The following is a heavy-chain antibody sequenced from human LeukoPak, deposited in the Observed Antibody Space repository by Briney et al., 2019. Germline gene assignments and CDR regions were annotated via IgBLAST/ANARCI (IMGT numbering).Heavy chain of an antibody. J-gene: IGHJ4*02. CDR3: ARLSPAGYLDY. CDR2: IYYSGST. V-gene: IGHV4-59*08. CDR1: GGSISSYY. Sequence: SETLSLTCTVSGGSISSYYWSWIRQPPGKGLEWIGYIYYSGSTNYNPSLKSRVTISVDTSKNQFSLKLSSVTAADTAVYYCARLSPAGYLDYWGQGTLVTVSS.